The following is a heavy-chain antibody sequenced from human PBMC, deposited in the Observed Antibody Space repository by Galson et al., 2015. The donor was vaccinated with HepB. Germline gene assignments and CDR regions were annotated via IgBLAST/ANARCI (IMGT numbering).Heavy chain of an antibody. CDR1: GFTFSSYA. V-gene: IGHV3-30-3*01. CDR3: ARGGGDYDWYFDL. Sequence: LSCAASGFTFSSYAMHWVRQAPGKGLEWVAVISYDGSNKYYADSVKGRFTISRDNSKNTLYLQMNSLRAEDTAVYYCARGGGDYDWYFDLWGRGTLVTVSS. J-gene: IGHJ2*01. D-gene: IGHD4-17*01. CDR2: ISYDGSNK.